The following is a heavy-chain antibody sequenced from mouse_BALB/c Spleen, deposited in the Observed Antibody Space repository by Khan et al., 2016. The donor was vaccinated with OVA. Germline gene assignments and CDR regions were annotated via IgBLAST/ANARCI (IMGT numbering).Heavy chain of an antibody. CDR3: ARSLYDGHYEYYAMDY. CDR2: ISSGGDYT. V-gene: IGHV5-6*01. J-gene: IGHJ4*01. Sequence: EVQLVESGGDLVKPGGSLKLSCAASGFTFSSYGMSWVRQTPDKRLEWVAIISSGGDYTYYPDSVKGRITISRDNAKNTLYLQMSSLKSEYTAMYYCARSLYDGHYEYYAMDYWGQGTSVTVSS. D-gene: IGHD2-3*01. CDR1: GFTFSSYG.